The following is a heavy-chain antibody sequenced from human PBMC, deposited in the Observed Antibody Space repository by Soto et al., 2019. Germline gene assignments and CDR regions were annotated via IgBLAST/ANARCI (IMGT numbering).Heavy chain of an antibody. CDR1: GFTFSSYG. CDR3: AKGRGVVVPAAPLDY. D-gene: IGHD2-2*01. V-gene: IGHV3-30*18. CDR2: ISYDGSNK. J-gene: IGHJ4*02. Sequence: PGGSLRLSCAASGFTFSSYGMHWVRQAPGKGLEWVAVISYDGSNKYYADSVKGRFTISRDNSKNTLYLQMNSLRAEDTAVYYCAKGRGVVVPAAPLDYWGQGTLVTVSS.